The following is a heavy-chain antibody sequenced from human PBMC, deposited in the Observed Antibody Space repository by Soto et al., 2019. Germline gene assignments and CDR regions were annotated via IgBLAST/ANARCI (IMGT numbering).Heavy chain of an antibody. CDR2: IYSTGNT. D-gene: IGHD6-19*01. CDR3: ARGGLLPDY. J-gene: IGHJ4*02. Sequence: SETLSLTCTVSGDSIRSSSYWGWIRQPPGKGLEWIGSIYSTGNTYYNPSLNSQVTISVDTSKNQFSLNVISVTAADTAVYYCARGGLLPDYWGQGTLVTVSS. CDR1: GDSIRSSSY. V-gene: IGHV4-38-2*02.